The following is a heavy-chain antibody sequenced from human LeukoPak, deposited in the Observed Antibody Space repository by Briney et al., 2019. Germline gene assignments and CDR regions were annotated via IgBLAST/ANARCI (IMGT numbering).Heavy chain of an antibody. CDR3: AGYLGSYYYYFDS. CDR2: IIPIFGTA. V-gene: IGHV1-69*06. CDR1: GGTFGSYA. J-gene: IGHJ4*02. Sequence: SVKVSCKASGGTFGSYAISWVRQAPGQGLEWMGGIIPIFGTANYAQKFQGRVTITADKSTSTAYMELSSLRSEDTAVYYCAGYLGSYYYYFDSWGQGTLVTVSS. D-gene: IGHD1-26*01.